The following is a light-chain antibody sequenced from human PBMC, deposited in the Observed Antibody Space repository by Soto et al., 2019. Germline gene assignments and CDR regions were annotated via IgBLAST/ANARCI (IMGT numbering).Light chain of an antibody. J-gene: IGKJ4*01. V-gene: IGKV3-15*01. CDR3: QQYNNWPLT. Sequence: EIVMTQSPVTLSVSPGERATLSCRASQSISSNLAWHQQKPGQAPRLLIYGASTRATGVPARFSGSGSGTEFTLTISSLLSEDFAVYFCQQYNNWPLTFGGGTKVDIK. CDR1: QSISSN. CDR2: GAS.